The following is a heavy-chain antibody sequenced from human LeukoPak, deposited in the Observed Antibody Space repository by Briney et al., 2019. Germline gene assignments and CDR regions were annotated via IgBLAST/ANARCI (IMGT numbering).Heavy chain of an antibody. V-gene: IGHV3-21*01. D-gene: IGHD2-2*01. CDR3: ARDAPHCSSTSCYLYYFDY. Sequence: GGSLRLSCAASGFTFSSYSMNWVRRAPGKGLEWVSSISSSSSYIYYADSVKGRFTISRDNAKNSLYLQMNSLRAEDTAVYYCARDAPHCSSTSCYLYYFDYWGQGTLVTVSS. CDR2: ISSSSSYI. CDR1: GFTFSSYS. J-gene: IGHJ4*02.